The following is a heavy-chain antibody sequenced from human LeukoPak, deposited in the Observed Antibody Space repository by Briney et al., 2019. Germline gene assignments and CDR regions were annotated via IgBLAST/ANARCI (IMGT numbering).Heavy chain of an antibody. V-gene: IGHV4-59*08. CDR1: GGSISSYY. J-gene: IGHJ4*02. CDR2: IYYSGST. Sequence: SETLSLTCTVSGGSISSYYWSWIRQPPGKGLEWIGYIYYSGSTNYNPSLKSRVTISVDTSKNQFSLKLSSVTAADTAVYYCARLGYYDSSAPDYWGQGTLVTVSS. CDR3: ARLGYYDSSAPDY. D-gene: IGHD3-22*01.